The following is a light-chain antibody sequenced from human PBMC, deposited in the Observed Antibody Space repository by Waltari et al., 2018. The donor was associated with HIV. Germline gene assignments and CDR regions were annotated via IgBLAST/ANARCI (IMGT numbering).Light chain of an antibody. CDR2: DDS. CDR1: DLKSTN. J-gene: IGLJ2*01. Sequence: SYVLTQPPSVSVAPGATARIACGGSDLKSTNVPWYQQRPGQAPVVVIHDDSDRPSGIPERFSGSNSRNTATLTISRVEAGDEADYYCQVWDSSSDHVVFGGGTKLTVL. V-gene: IGLV3-21*04. CDR3: QVWDSSSDHVV.